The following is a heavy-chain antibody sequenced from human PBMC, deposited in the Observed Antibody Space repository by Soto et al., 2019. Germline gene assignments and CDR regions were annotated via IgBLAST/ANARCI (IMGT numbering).Heavy chain of an antibody. D-gene: IGHD2-8*02. CDR3: ARLGVYSLTDY. CDR2: IYYSGST. Sequence: QLQLQESGPGLVKPSETLSLTCTVSGGSISSSSYYWGWIRQPPGKGLEWIGSIYYSGSTYYNPSLKSRVTISVDTSKNQFSLKLSSVTAADTAVYYCARLGVYSLTDYWGQGTLVTVSS. CDR1: GGSISSSSYY. J-gene: IGHJ4*02. V-gene: IGHV4-39*01.